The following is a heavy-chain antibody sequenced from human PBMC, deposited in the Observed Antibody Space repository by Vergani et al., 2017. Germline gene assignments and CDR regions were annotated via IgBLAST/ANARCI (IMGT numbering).Heavy chain of an antibody. V-gene: IGHV3-23*01. CDR1: GFTFSSYA. J-gene: IGHJ5*02. D-gene: IGHD3-3*01. Sequence: EVQLLESGGGLVQPGGSLRLSCAASGFTFSSYAMSWVRQAPGKGLEWVSAISGSGGSTYYADSVKGRFTISRDNSKNTLYLQMNSLRAEDTAVYYCAREADFWKNLHSMFDPWGQGTLVTVSS. CDR3: AREADFWKNLHSMFDP. CDR2: ISGSGGST.